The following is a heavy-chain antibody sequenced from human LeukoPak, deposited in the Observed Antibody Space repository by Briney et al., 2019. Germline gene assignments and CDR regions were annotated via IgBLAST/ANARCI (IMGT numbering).Heavy chain of an antibody. CDR3: ARRSPQRPYNWFDP. Sequence: PSETLSLTYAVYGGSFSGYYWSWIRQPPGKGLEWIGEINHSGSTNYNPSLKSRVTISVDTSKNQFSLKLSSVTAADTAVYYCARRSPQRPYNWFDPWGQGTLVTVSS. CDR1: GGSFSGYY. CDR2: INHSGST. V-gene: IGHV4-34*01. D-gene: IGHD6-25*01. J-gene: IGHJ5*02.